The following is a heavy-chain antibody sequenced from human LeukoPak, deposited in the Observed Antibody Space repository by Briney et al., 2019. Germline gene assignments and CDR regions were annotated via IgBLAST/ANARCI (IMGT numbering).Heavy chain of an antibody. D-gene: IGHD2-15*01. CDR2: ISSSGSTI. CDR3: GSECDWSGGSCSFDP. V-gene: IGHV3-48*03. Sequence: GGSLRLSCAASGFTFSSYEMNWVRQAPGKGLKWVSYISSSGSTIYYADSVKGRFTISRENAKNSLYLQMNSLRGEEKGGYYCGSECDWSGGSCSFDPLGQGTLGPV. CDR1: GFTFSSYE. J-gene: IGHJ5*02.